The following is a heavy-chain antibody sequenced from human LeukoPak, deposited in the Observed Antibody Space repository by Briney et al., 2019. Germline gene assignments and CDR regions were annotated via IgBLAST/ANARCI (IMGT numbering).Heavy chain of an antibody. D-gene: IGHD2-15*01. CDR1: GYSFTSYW. J-gene: IGHJ3*02. Sequence: GESLKISCKGSGYSFTSYWIGCVRQMPGKGLEWVGIIYPGDSDTSYSPSFQVQASVSGDRSISTAYLQWSIPEASDRAIYYCARQKSFRGTFGIWGQGRMVTVSS. CDR3: ARQKSFRGTFGI. CDR2: IYPGDSDT. V-gene: IGHV5-51*01.